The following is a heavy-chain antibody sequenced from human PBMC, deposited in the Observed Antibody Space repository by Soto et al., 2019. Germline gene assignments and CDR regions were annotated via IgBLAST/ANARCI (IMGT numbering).Heavy chain of an antibody. CDR3: SRVSSCWSWYYYYCMHV. Sequence: SETLSLTCTVSGGSISSYYWSWIRQPPGKGLEWIGYIYYSGSTNYNPSLKSRVTISVDTSKNQFSLKLSSVTAADTAVYYCSRVSSCWSWYYYYCMHVWGHGTTVTVSS. V-gene: IGHV4-59*01. CDR1: GGSISSYY. J-gene: IGHJ6*02. D-gene: IGHD6-19*01. CDR2: IYYSGST.